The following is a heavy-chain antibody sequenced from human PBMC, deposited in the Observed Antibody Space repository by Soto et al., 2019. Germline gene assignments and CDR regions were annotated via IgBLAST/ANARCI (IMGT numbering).Heavy chain of an antibody. CDR3: TRGPRHISTGTGAY. CDR1: GFTFSSYS. J-gene: IGHJ4*02. V-gene: IGHV3-21*01. D-gene: IGHD3-10*01. Sequence: GGSLRLSCAASGFTFSSYSMNWVRQAPGKGLEWVSSISSSSSYIYYADSVKGRFTISRDNAKNSLYLQMNNLRAEDSGLYYCTRGPRHISTGTGAYWGQGTQVTVSS. CDR2: ISSSSSYI.